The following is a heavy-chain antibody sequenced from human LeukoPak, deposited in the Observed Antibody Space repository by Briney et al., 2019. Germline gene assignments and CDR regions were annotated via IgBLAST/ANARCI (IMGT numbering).Heavy chain of an antibody. V-gene: IGHV3-30*02. CDR1: GFTYSSQG. J-gene: IGHJ3*02. D-gene: IGHD6-13*01. CDR2: IQYDGSNK. CDR3: AAEGRIAAEVAFDI. Sequence: GGSLRLSCAASGFTYSSQGMHWVRQARGKGLEGVAFIQYDGSNKKYADAVKGRFTISRDNSKNTLYLQMNSMRAEDTAVYYCAAEGRIAAEVAFDIWGQGTMVTVSS.